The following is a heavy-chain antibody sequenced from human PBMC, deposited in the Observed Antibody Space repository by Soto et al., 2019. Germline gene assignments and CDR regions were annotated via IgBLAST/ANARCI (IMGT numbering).Heavy chain of an antibody. V-gene: IGHV3-53*04. CDR1: GFTVSSNY. CDR3: ARDRSTVTNDAFDI. CDR2: IYSGGST. Sequence: EVQLVESGGGLVQPGGSLRLSCAASGFTVSSNYMSWVRQAPGKGLEWVSVIYSGGSTYYADSVKGRFTISRHNSKNTLYLKMNSLRAEDTAVYYCARDRSTVTNDAFDIWGQGTMVTVSS. D-gene: IGHD4-17*01. J-gene: IGHJ3*02.